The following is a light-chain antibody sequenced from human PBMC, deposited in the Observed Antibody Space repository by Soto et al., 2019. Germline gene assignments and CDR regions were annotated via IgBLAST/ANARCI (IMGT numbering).Light chain of an antibody. J-gene: IGKJ3*01. CDR3: QQYNNWPLFT. V-gene: IGKV3-15*01. CDR1: QDVSTN. Sequence: ETVMTQSPDTLSVSPGESATLSCRASQDVSTNLAWFHQKPGQTPRLVLYGASKRATGIPARFSGSGSGTEFTLTISSLQSEDFAVYYCQQYNNWPLFTFGPGTKVDIK. CDR2: GAS.